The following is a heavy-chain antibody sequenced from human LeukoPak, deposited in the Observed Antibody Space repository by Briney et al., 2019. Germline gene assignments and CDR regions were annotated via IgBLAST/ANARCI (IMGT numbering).Heavy chain of an antibody. Sequence: GGSLRLSCVASGFIFSSSSMNWVRQAPGKGLERVSYIGTSSSTIYYADSVKGRFTISRDNAKNSLYLQMNSLRAEDTAVYYCARGDPFGDYWGQGTLVTVSS. CDR2: IGTSSSTI. D-gene: IGHD3-16*01. CDR3: ARGDPFGDY. V-gene: IGHV3-48*01. CDR1: GFIFSSSS. J-gene: IGHJ4*02.